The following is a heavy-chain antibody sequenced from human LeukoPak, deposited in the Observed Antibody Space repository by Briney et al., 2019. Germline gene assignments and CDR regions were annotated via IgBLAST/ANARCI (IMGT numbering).Heavy chain of an antibody. CDR1: GGSISSYY. CDR2: IYYSGST. CDR3: ARDQSRRGLFDY. J-gene: IGHJ4*02. V-gene: IGHV4-59*12. Sequence: SETLSLTCTVSGGSISSYYWSWMRQPPGKGLEWIGSIYYSGSTYYNPSLKSRVTISVDTSKNQFSLKLSAVTAADTAVYYCARDQSRRGLFDYWGQGTLVTVSS.